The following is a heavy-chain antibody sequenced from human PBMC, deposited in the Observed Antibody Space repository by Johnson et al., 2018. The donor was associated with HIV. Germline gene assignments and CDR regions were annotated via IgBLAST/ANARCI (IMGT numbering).Heavy chain of an antibody. CDR2: IYSGGST. CDR1: GFTFDDYA. Sequence: VQLVESGGGLVQPGRSLRLSCAASGFTFDDYAMHWVRQAPGKGLEWVSVIYSGGSTYYADSVKGRFTISRDNSKNTLYLQMNSLRAEDTAVYCCARDDSSRQAFDIWGQGTMVTVSS. J-gene: IGHJ3*02. CDR3: ARDDSSRQAFDI. V-gene: IGHV3-66*01. D-gene: IGHD6-13*01.